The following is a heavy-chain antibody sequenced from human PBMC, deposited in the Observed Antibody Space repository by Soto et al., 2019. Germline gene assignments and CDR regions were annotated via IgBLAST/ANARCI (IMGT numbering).Heavy chain of an antibody. CDR1: GLTFSNAW. CDR3: TTAKAGCSSNSCYDGYDY. J-gene: IGHJ4*02. D-gene: IGHD2-2*01. Sequence: EVQLVESGGGLVKPGGSLRLSCAASGLTFSNAWMSWVRQAPGKGLEWVGRIKSKTDGGTTDYAAPVKGRFTISRDDSKNTLYMQMNSLKTEDTAVYYCTTAKAGCSSNSCYDGYDYWGQGTLVTVSS. CDR2: IKSKTDGGTT. V-gene: IGHV3-15*01.